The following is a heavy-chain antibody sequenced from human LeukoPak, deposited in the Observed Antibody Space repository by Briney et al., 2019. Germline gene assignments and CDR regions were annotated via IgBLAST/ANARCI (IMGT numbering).Heavy chain of an antibody. CDR1: GYTFNGYY. Sequence: GASVKVSCKASGYTFNGYYMHWVRQAPGQGLEWMGWINPNSGGTNYAQKFQGRVTMTRDTSISTAYMELSRLRSDDTAVYYCAKNGNYFDSSGYYETNVLDPWGQGTLVTVSS. V-gene: IGHV1-2*02. J-gene: IGHJ5*02. D-gene: IGHD3-22*01. CDR3: AKNGNYFDSSGYYETNVLDP. CDR2: INPNSGGT.